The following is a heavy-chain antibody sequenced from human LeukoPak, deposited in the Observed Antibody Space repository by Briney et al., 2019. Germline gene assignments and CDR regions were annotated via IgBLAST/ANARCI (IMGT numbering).Heavy chain of an antibody. CDR3: ARLLGPYDAFDI. CDR2: IYYSGST. J-gene: IGHJ3*02. CDR1: GGSISSYY. V-gene: IGHV4-59*08. D-gene: IGHD7-27*01. Sequence: PSETLSLTCTVSGGSISSYYWSWIRQPPGKGLEWIGYIYYSGSTNYNPSLKSRVTISVDTSKNQFSLKLSSVTAADTAVYYCARLLGPYDAFDIWGQGTMVTVSS.